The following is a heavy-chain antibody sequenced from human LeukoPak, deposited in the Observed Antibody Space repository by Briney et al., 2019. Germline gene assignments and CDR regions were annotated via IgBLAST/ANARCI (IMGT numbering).Heavy chain of an antibody. CDR1: GYTFTSYG. CDR2: ISAYNGNT. J-gene: IGHJ4*02. V-gene: IGHV1-18*01. D-gene: IGHD3-22*01. Sequence: GASLKVSCKASGYTFTSYGISWVRQAPGQGLEWMGWISAYNGNTNYAQKLQGRVTMTTDTSTSTAYMELRSLRSDDTAVYYCARDFRPSKYDSSGYYLDYWGQGTLVTVSS. CDR3: ARDFRPSKYDSSGYYLDY.